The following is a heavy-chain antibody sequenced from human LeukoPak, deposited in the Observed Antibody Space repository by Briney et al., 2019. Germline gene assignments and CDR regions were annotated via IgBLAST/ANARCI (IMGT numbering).Heavy chain of an antibody. V-gene: IGHV4-59*01. J-gene: IGHJ5*02. CDR1: GGSISSYY. Sequence: SETLSLTCTVSGGSISSYYWSWIRQPPGKGLEWIGYIYYSGSTSYNPSLKSRVTISVDTSKNQFSLKLSSVTAADTAVYYCARGEANYEALVGWFDPWGQGTLVTVSS. D-gene: IGHD3-3*01. CDR3: ARGEANYEALVGWFDP. CDR2: IYYSGST.